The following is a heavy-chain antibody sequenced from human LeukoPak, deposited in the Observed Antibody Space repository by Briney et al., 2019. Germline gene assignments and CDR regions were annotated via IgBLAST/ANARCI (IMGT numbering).Heavy chain of an antibody. CDR2: IWSDGNNR. CDR1: GFTFSSNA. J-gene: IGHJ6*03. D-gene: IGHD4-17*01. V-gene: IGHV3-33*08. CDR3: ARARPDYGDYGRSLDV. Sequence: GGSLRLSCAASGFTFSSNAMSWVRQAPGKGLEWVAVIWSDGNNRNYAGSVKGRFTISRDNSKNTLYLQMNSLRAEDTAVYYCARARPDYGDYGRSLDVWGKGTTVTVSS.